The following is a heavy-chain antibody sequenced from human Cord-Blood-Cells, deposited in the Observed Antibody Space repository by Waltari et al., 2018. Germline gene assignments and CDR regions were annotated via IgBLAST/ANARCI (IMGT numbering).Heavy chain of an antibody. CDR3: ARDPMRGVATISYSQAHYYYGMDV. V-gene: IGHV4-38-2*02. D-gene: IGHD5-12*01. J-gene: IGHJ6*02. Sequence: QVQLQESGPGLVKPSETLSLTCAVSGYSISSGYYWGWIRQPPGKGLEWIGSIYHSGRTYNNPSLKSRVTISVDTSKNQFSLKLSSVTAADTAVYYCARDPMRGVATISYSQAHYYYGMDVWGQGTTVTVSS. CDR2: IYHSGRT. CDR1: GYSISSGYY.